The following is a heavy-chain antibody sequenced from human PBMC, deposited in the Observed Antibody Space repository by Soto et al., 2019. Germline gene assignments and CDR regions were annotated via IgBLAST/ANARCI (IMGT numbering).Heavy chain of an antibody. CDR1: GYTFTSYG. D-gene: IGHD3-9*01. J-gene: IGHJ4*02. V-gene: IGHV1-18*01. CDR2: ISAYNGNT. Sequence: ASVKVSCKASGYTFTSYGISWVRQAPGQGLEWMGWISAYNGNTNYAQKLQGRVTMTTDTSTSTAYMELRSLRSDDTAVYYCAIQEDYDILTGYYRTVDYWGQGTLVTVSS. CDR3: AIQEDYDILTGYYRTVDY.